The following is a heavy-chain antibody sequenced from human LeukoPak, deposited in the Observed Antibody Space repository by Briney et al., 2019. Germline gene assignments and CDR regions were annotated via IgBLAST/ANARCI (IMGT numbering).Heavy chain of an antibody. J-gene: IGHJ5*02. CDR2: INPNSGGT. V-gene: IGHV1-2*02. D-gene: IGHD3-3*01. CDR1: GYTFTGYY. Sequence: ASVKVSCKASGYTFTGYYMHWVRQAPGQGLEWMGWINPNSGGTNYAQKFQGRVTMTRDMSISTAYMELSRLRSGDTAVYYCARGYYDFWSGYLFDPWGQGTLVTVSS. CDR3: ARGYYDFWSGYLFDP.